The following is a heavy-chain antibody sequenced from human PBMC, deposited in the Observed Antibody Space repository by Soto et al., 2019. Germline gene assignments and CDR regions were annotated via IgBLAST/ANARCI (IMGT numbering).Heavy chain of an antibody. CDR2: IRSKANSYAT. CDR3: TRHALGSGWYSY. Sequence: RRLSCAASGFTFSGSAMHWVRQASGKGLEWVGRIRSKANSYATAYAASVKGRFTISRDDSKNTAYLQMNSLKTEDTAVYYCTRHALGSGWYSYWGQGTLVTVSS. V-gene: IGHV3-73*01. J-gene: IGHJ4*02. D-gene: IGHD6-19*01. CDR1: GFTFSGSA.